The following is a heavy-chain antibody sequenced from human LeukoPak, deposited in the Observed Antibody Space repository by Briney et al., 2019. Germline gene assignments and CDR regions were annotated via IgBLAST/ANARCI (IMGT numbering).Heavy chain of an antibody. Sequence: PGGSLRLSCAASGFTLSSYWMSWVRQAPGKGLEWVSAISGSGGSTYYADSVKGRFTISRDNSKNTLYLQMNSLRAEDTAVYYCAKSYGSGNPLDYWGQGTLVTVSS. J-gene: IGHJ4*02. V-gene: IGHV3-23*01. D-gene: IGHD3-10*01. CDR3: AKSYGSGNPLDY. CDR2: ISGSGGST. CDR1: GFTLSSYW.